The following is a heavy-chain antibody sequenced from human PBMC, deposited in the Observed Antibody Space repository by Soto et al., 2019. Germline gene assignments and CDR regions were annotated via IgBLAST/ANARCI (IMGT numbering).Heavy chain of an antibody. V-gene: IGHV1-8*02. J-gene: IGHJ6*02. Sequence: ASVKGSCKASGGTFSSYTISWVRQAPGQGLEWMGWMNPNSGNTGYAQKFQGRVTMTRNTSISTAYMELSSLRSEDTAVYYCARGHLFMVRGVIINYYGMDVWGQGTTVTVSS. CDR3: ARGHLFMVRGVIINYYGMDV. CDR2: MNPNSGNT. CDR1: GGTFSSYT. D-gene: IGHD3-10*01.